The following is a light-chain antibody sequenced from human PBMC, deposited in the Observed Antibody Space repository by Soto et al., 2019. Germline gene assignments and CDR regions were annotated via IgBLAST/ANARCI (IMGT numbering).Light chain of an antibody. Sequence: DIQMTQSPSSLSASVGDRVTITCRASQTISIYLNWYQQKPGKAPNLLIYAASSLQSGVPSRFSGSGSGTDFTLTISSLQREDFATYYCQQSFRTPLTFGGGTKVEIK. CDR1: QTISIY. CDR3: QQSFRTPLT. CDR2: AAS. V-gene: IGKV1-39*01. J-gene: IGKJ4*02.